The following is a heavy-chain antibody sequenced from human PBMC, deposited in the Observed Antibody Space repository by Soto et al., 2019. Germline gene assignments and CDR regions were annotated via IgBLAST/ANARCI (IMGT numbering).Heavy chain of an antibody. CDR2: IYYSGST. CDR1: GGSISSYS. CDR3: ARGGGVLMVYAMGWFDS. D-gene: IGHD2-8*01. Sequence: LSLTCTVSGGSISSYSWSWIRQPPGKGLEWIGYIYYSGSTNYNPSLKSRVTLSVDTSKNQFSLKLSSVTAADTAVYYCARGGGVLMVYAMGWFDSWGQGTLVTVSS. J-gene: IGHJ5*01. V-gene: IGHV4-59*01.